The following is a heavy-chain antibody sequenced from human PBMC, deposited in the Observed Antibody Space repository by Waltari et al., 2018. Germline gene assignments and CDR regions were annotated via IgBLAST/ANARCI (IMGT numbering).Heavy chain of an antibody. CDR1: GYPLTELS. D-gene: IGHD6-6*01. J-gene: IGHJ6*02. Sequence: QVQLVQSGAEVQTPGASVKVSCKISGYPLTELSIHWFPQSPRKGLEWMGGFDPEDGETIYAQKVQGRVTMTEDTATDTAYMELSSLRSEDTAVYYCATPSSASAYYYYGMDVWGQGTTVTVSS. CDR2: FDPEDGET. CDR3: ATPSSASAYYYYGMDV. V-gene: IGHV1-24*01.